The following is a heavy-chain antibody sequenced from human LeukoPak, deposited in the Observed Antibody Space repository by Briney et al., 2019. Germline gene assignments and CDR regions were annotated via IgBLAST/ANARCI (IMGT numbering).Heavy chain of an antibody. Sequence: GGSLRLSCAASGFTFSSYAMSWVRQAPGKGLEWVSGISGSGGSTYYADSVKGRFTISRDNSKSTLYLQMNSLRAEDTAVYYCAKENGEGLYYYGMDVWGQGTTVTVSS. D-gene: IGHD3-10*01. CDR1: GFTFSSYA. J-gene: IGHJ6*02. CDR3: AKENGEGLYYYGMDV. CDR2: ISGSGGST. V-gene: IGHV3-23*01.